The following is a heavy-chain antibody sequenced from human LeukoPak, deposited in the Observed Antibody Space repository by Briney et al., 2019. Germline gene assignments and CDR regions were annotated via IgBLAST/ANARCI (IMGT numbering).Heavy chain of an antibody. V-gene: IGHV3-33*01. J-gene: IGHJ6*03. Sequence: GRSLRLSCAASGFTFSSYGTHWVRQAPGKGLEWVAVIWYDGSNKYYADSVKGRFTISRDNSKNTLYLQMNSLRAEDTAVYYCARLQSSSYYYYYYYMDVWGKGTTVTVSS. CDR1: GFTFSSYG. CDR3: ARLQSSSYYYYYYYMDV. CDR2: IWYDGSNK. D-gene: IGHD6-6*01.